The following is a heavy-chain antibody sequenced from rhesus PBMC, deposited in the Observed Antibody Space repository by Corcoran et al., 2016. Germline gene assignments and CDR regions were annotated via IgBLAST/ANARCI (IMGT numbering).Heavy chain of an antibody. CDR2: IYGSGSSS. D-gene: IGHD6S26*01. CDR3: ANGYSSVWSWDY. Sequence: QVQLQESGPGLVKPLATLSLTCAVSGGSISSNYWSWIRQPPGKGLKGIGYIYGSGSSSNYTPSLRSRVTLSVDTSKNQLSLKLSSVTAADTAGYYCANGYSSVWSWDYWGQGVLVTVSS. V-gene: IGHV4S11*01. CDR1: GGSISSNY. J-gene: IGHJ4*01.